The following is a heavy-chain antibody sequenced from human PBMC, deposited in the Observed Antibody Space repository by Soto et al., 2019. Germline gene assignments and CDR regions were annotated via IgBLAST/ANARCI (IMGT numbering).Heavy chain of an antibody. CDR2: IALDGSVS. V-gene: IGHV3-30*18. CDR3: AKEFRHDNWFFDY. J-gene: IGHJ4*02. D-gene: IGHD3-22*01. CDR1: GFTFSGHG. Sequence: PGGSLRLSCAVSGFTFSGHGMQWVRQAPGKGLERVAVIALDGSVSYYTDSVKGRFTVSRDNSKSILYLQMNSLRAEDTAVYYCAKEFRHDNWFFDYWGQGSSVTVSS.